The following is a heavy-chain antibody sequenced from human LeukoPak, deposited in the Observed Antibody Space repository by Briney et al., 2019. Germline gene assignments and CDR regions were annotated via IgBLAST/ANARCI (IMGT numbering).Heavy chain of an antibody. D-gene: IGHD4-17*01. CDR2: IIPILGIA. CDR1: GGTFSIYA. V-gene: IGHV1-69*04. CDR3: ARTVTSGVVDY. J-gene: IGHJ4*02. Sequence: ASVTVSCKASGGTFSIYAISWVRQAPGQGLEWMGRIIPILGIANYTQKFQGRVTITADKSTSTAYMELSSLRSEDTAVYYCARTVTSGVVDYWGQGTLVTVSS.